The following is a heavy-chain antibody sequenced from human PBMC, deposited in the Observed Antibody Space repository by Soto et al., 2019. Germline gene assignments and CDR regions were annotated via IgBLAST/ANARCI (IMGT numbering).Heavy chain of an antibody. CDR1: GFTFSSYA. CDR3: AKDANMVYAINDVYGAYYYYYLDV. Sequence: EVQLLESGGGLVQPGGSLRLSCAASGFTFSSYAMSWVRQAPGKGLEWVSAISGSGGSTYYADSGKGRFTISRDNSKNTLDLQMNSLGAEDTAVYYCAKDANMVYAINDVYGAYYYYYLDVWGKGTTVTVAS. CDR2: ISGSGGST. D-gene: IGHD2-8*01. V-gene: IGHV3-23*01. J-gene: IGHJ6*03.